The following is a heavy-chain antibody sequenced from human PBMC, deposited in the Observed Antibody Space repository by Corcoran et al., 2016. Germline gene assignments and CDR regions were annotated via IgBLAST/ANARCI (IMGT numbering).Heavy chain of an antibody. Sequence: QLQLQESGPGLVKPSETLSLTCTVSGGSISSSSYYWGWIRQPPGKGLEWIGSIYYSGSTYYNPSLKSRVTISVDTSKNQFSLKLSSVTAADTAVYSCARRDYYDSSGYYYANAFDIWGQGTMVTVSS. CDR1: GGSISSSSYY. J-gene: IGHJ3*02. V-gene: IGHV4-39*01. D-gene: IGHD3-22*01. CDR3: ARRDYYDSSGYYYANAFDI. CDR2: IYYSGST.